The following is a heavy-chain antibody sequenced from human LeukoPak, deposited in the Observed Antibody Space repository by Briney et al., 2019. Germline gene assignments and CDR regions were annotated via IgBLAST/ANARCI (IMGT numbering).Heavy chain of an antibody. J-gene: IGHJ4*02. CDR2: INHSGST. D-gene: IGHD4-11*01. CDR3: ARGDYSDYGDF. Sequence: SPSETLSLTCTVSGGSISSYYWSWIRQPPGKGLEWIGEINHSGSTNYNPSLKSRVTISVDTSKNQFSLKLSSVTAADTAVYYCARGDYSDYGDFWGQGTLVTVSS. V-gene: IGHV4-34*01. CDR1: GGSISSYY.